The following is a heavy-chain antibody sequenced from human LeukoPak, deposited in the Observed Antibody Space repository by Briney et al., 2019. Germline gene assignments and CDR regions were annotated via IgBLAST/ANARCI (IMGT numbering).Heavy chain of an antibody. Sequence: GGSLRLSCAASGFTFSTYWMTWVRQAPGKGLEWVASLNEDGSEKYYVDSVKGRFTISRDKDKKSTYLEMKSLSAKDTAVYYCARAVTSTEGYWGQGTLVTVSS. CDR2: LNEDGSEK. CDR1: GFTFSTYW. CDR3: ARAVTSTEGY. J-gene: IGHJ4*02. V-gene: IGHV3-7*03.